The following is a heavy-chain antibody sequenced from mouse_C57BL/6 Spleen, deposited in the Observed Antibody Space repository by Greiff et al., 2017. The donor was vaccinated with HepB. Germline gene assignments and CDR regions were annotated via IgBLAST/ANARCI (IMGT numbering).Heavy chain of an antibody. D-gene: IGHD2-2*01. J-gene: IGHJ4*01. V-gene: IGHV14-2*01. CDR3: ASAVTTDAMDY. CDR2: IDPGDGDT. CDR1: GFNIKDYY. Sequence: VQLKESGAELVKPGASVKLSCTASGFNIKDYYMHWVKQRTEQGLEWIGRIDPGDGDTKYAPKFQGKATITADTSSNTAYLQLSSLTSEDAAVYYCASAVTTDAMDYWGQGTSVTVSS.